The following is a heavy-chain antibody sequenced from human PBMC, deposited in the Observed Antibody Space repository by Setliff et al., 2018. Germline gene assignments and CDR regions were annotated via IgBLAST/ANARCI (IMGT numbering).Heavy chain of an antibody. Sequence: SETLSLTCAVSGYSISNGFYWGWIRQSPVKGLEWIGSLFDGGSAYYSPSLKSRASISLDASKNQFTLKLTSATAADTAVYYCARDPHYDPTYSLPGHAFDFWGQGIMVTVSS. V-gene: IGHV4-38-2*02. CDR1: GYSISNGFY. CDR3: ARDPHYDPTYSLPGHAFDF. CDR2: LFDGGSA. D-gene: IGHD3-22*01. J-gene: IGHJ3*01.